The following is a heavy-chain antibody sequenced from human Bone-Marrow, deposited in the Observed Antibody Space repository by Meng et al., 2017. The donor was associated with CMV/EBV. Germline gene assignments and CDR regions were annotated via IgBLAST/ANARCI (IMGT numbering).Heavy chain of an antibody. D-gene: IGHD2-2*01. CDR2: INPNSGGT. J-gene: IGHJ3*02. CDR3: ARVVYSTVVVPALGAVEI. V-gene: IGHV1-2*02. Sequence: ASVKVSCKASGYTFTGHYLHWVRQAPGQGLEWMGWINPNSGGTNYAQKFQGRVTMTRDTSISTAYMELSRLRSDDTAVYYCARVVYSTVVVPALGAVEISGQGTMVTVSS. CDR1: GYTFTGHY.